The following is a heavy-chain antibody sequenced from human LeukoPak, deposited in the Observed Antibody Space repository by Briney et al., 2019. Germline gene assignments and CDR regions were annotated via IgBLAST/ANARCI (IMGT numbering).Heavy chain of an antibody. CDR2: MNPNSGNT. D-gene: IGHD1-26*01. Sequence: ASVKVSCKASGYTFTSYDINWVRRATGQGLEWMGWMNPNSGNTGYAQKLQGRVTMTTDTSTSTAYMELRSLRSDDTAVYYCARRSGSYFDAFDIWGQGTMVTVSS. CDR1: GYTFTSYD. J-gene: IGHJ3*02. CDR3: ARRSGSYFDAFDI. V-gene: IGHV1-8*02.